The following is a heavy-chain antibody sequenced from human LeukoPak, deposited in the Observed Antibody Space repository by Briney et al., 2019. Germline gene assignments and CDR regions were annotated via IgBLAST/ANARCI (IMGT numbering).Heavy chain of an antibody. Sequence: SETLSLTCTVSGGSVSSGSYYWSWTRQPPGKGLEWIGYIYYSGSTNYNPSLKSRVTISVDTSKNQFSLKLSSVTAADTAVYYCARSEYPGHYFDYWGQGTLVTVSS. CDR1: GGSVSSGSYY. D-gene: IGHD2-2*01. J-gene: IGHJ4*02. CDR3: ARSEYPGHYFDY. CDR2: IYYSGST. V-gene: IGHV4-61*01.